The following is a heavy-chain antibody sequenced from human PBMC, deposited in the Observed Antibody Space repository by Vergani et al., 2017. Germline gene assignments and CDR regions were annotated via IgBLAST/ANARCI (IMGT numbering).Heavy chain of an antibody. D-gene: IGHD3-3*01. J-gene: IGHJ4*02. V-gene: IGHV3-23*01. CDR2: ISGSGGST. Sequence: EVQLLESGGGLVQPGGSLRLSCAASGFTFSSYAMSWVRQAPGKGLEWVSAISGSGGSTYYADSVKGRFTISRDNSKNTLYLQMNSLRAEDTAVYYCAKDTIFGVVIIGYYLDYWGQGTLVTVSS. CDR1: GFTFSSYA. CDR3: AKDTIFGVVIIGYYLDY.